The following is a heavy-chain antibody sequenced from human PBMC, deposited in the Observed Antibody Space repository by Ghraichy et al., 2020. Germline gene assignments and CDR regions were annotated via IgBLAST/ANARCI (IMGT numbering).Heavy chain of an antibody. CDR2: IYYSGST. Sequence: SETLSLTCTVSGGSISSSSYYWGWIRQPPGKGLEWIGSIYYSGSTYYNPSLKSRVTISVDTSKNQFSLKLSSVTAADTAVYYCARQEWRWLQLYGYFDLWGRSTLVTVSS. CDR3: ARQEWRWLQLYGYFDL. D-gene: IGHD5-24*01. J-gene: IGHJ2*01. CDR1: GGSISSSSYY. V-gene: IGHV4-39*01.